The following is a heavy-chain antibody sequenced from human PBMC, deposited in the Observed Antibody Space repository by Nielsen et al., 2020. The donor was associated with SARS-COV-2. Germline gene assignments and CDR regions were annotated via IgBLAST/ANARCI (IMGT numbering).Heavy chain of an antibody. Sequence: ASVKVSCKASGYTFTAYGVTWVRQAPGQGLEWMGWIAPYSGHTDFAQKFEDRVTMTTDTSTSTAYMELRSLRSDDTAVYYCARDGGWELLYHYYGMDVWGQGTTVTVSS. CDR2: IAPYSGHT. CDR1: GYTFTAYG. V-gene: IGHV1-18*01. D-gene: IGHD1-26*01. CDR3: ARDGGWELLYHYYGMDV. J-gene: IGHJ6*02.